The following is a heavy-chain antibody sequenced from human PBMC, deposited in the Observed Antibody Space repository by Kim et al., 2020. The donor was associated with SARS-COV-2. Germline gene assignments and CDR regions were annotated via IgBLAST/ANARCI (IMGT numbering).Heavy chain of an antibody. CDR2: INTNTGNP. J-gene: IGHJ4*02. V-gene: IGHV7-4-1*02. CDR1: GYTFTSYA. CDR3: ARDYPNYYDSSGYYN. Sequence: ASVKFSCKASGYTFTSYAMNWVRQAPGQGLEWMGWINTNTGNPTYAQGFTGRFVFSLDTSVSTAYLQISSLKAEDTAVYYCARDYPNYYDSSGYYNWGQGTLVTVSS. D-gene: IGHD3-22*01.